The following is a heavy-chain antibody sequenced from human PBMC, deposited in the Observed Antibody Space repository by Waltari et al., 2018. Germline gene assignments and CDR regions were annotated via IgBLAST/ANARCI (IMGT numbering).Heavy chain of an antibody. CDR1: GFPFSSYA. Sequence: EVQLVESGGGLVQPGGSLRLSCAASGFPFSSYAMSWVPQAPAKGLEWVSAISGSGGSTYYADSVKGRFTISRDNSKNTLYLQMNSLRAEDTAVYYCAKDSQVVAASLVYNWFDPWGQGTLVTVSS. D-gene: IGHD2-15*01. CDR3: AKDSQVVAASLVYNWFDP. CDR2: ISGSGGST. V-gene: IGHV3-23*04. J-gene: IGHJ5*02.